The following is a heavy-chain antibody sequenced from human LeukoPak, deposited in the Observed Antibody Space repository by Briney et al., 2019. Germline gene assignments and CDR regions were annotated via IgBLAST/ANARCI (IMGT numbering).Heavy chain of an antibody. CDR2: ISDSGGST. D-gene: IGHD6-19*01. CDR3: AKDLSRAVAADWFDP. Sequence: PGGSLRLSYAASGSTFRNYDMSWVRQAPGKGLEWVSSISDSGGSTYYADSVKGRFTISRDNSKNTLYLQMTNLRAADTAVYYCAKDLSRAVAADWFDPWDQGSLVTVSS. CDR1: GSTFRNYD. V-gene: IGHV3-23*01. J-gene: IGHJ5*02.